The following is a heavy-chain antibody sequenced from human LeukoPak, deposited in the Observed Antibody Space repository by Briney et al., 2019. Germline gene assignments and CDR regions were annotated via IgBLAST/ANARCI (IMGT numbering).Heavy chain of an antibody. CDR1: GFTFSSYS. D-gene: IGHD3-16*02. J-gene: IGHJ4*02. CDR2: ISYDGINE. V-gene: IGHV3-30*03. CDR3: ARISGSYRPFDY. Sequence: GGSLRLSCAASGFTFSSYSMNWVRQAPGKGLEWVAGISYDGINEYYADSVKGRFTISRDNSKNTLYLQMNSLRAEDTAVYYCARISGSYRPFDYWGQGTLVTVSS.